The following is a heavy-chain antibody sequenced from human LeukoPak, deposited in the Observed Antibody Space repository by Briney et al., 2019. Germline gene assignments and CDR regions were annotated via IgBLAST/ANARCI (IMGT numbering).Heavy chain of an antibody. Sequence: SETLSLTCTVSGGSISSYYWSWIRQPPGKGLEWIGYIYYSGGTNYNPSLKSRVTISVDTSKNQFPLKLSSVTAADTAVYYCARAGYGSGSYYRGNYYYYYGMDVWGQGTTVTVSS. CDR1: GGSISSYY. J-gene: IGHJ6*02. CDR3: ARAGYGSGSYYRGNYYYYYGMDV. CDR2: IYYSGGT. V-gene: IGHV4-59*08. D-gene: IGHD3-10*01.